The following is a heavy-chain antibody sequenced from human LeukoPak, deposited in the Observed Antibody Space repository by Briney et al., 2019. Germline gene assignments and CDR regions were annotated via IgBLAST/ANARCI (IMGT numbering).Heavy chain of an antibody. V-gene: IGHV4-38-2*01. CDR2: IYHSGST. Sequence: PSETLSLTCAVSGYSISSGDYWGWIRQPPGKGLEWIGSIYHSGSTHYNPSLKSRVTISVDTSKNQFSLKLSSVTAADTAVYYCARNTTEVVTAKWFDPWGQGTLVTLSS. CDR3: ARNTTEVVTAKWFDP. CDR1: GYSISSGDY. D-gene: IGHD2-21*02. J-gene: IGHJ5*02.